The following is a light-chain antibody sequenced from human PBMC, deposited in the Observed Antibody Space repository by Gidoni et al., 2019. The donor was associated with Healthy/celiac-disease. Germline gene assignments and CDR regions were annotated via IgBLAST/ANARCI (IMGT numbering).Light chain of an antibody. CDR3: QTWGTGIQV. CDR2: LNSDGSH. Sequence: QLVLTQSPSASASLGASVKLTCTLSSGHSSYAIAWHQPQPEQGPRYLMKLNSDGSHSKGAGIPDRFSGSSSGAERYLTISSLQSEDEADYYCQTWGTGIQVFGGGTKLTVL. CDR1: SGHSSYA. J-gene: IGLJ3*02. V-gene: IGLV4-69*01.